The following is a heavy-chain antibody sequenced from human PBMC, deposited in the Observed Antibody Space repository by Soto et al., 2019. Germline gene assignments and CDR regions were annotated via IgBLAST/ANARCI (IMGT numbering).Heavy chain of an antibody. CDR2: IYHSGST. V-gene: IGHV4-4*02. CDR3: ARDPPLPAAMVD. J-gene: IGHJ4*02. D-gene: IGHD2-2*01. Sequence: QVQLQESGPGLVKPSGTLSLTCAVSGGSISSSNWWSWVRQPPGKGLEWIGEIYHSGSTNYNPSLRCRATISVDKSKNQFSLQLCSVPAADTALYYCARDPPLPAAMVDWGQGTLVTVSS. CDR1: GGSISSSNW.